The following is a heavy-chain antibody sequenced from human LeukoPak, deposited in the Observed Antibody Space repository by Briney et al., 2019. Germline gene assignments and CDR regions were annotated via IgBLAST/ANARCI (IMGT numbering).Heavy chain of an antibody. D-gene: IGHD3-16*02. CDR2: IRYDGSNK. Sequence: GGSLRLSCAASGFTFSSYGMHWVRQAPGKGLEWVAFIRYDGSNKYYADSVKGRFTISRDNSKNTLYLQMNSLRAEDTAVYYCAKDPRGGMITFGGGIVDYWGQGTLVTVSS. CDR3: AKDPRGGMITFGGGIVDY. CDR1: GFTFSSYG. J-gene: IGHJ4*02. V-gene: IGHV3-30*02.